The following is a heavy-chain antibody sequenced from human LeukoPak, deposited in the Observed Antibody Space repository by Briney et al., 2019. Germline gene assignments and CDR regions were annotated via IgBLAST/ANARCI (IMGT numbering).Heavy chain of an antibody. D-gene: IGHD2-2*01. V-gene: IGHV4-59*12. CDR2: LHSTGST. CDR1: GGSISGYY. CDR3: ARAHARTTRIGYCSSASCPVLYYYGLDV. J-gene: IGHJ6*02. Sequence: SETLSLTCSASGGSISGYYWSWIRQPPGKGLEWIGYLHSTGSTNYNPAVQSRVSILIDTAKSQISLKLHSMTAADSAVYYSARAHARTTRIGYCSSASCPVLYYYGLDVWGQGTTVSVSS.